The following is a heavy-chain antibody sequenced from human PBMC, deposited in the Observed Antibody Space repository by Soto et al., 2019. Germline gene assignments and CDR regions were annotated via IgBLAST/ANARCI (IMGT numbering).Heavy chain of an antibody. Sequence: QVQLQESGPGLVKPSETLSLTCTVSGGSISSYYWSWIRQPPGKGLEWIGYIYYSGSTNYNPSLTSRVTISVDTSKNPFSLRLSSVTAADTAVYYFASYGSGSSPRFDPWGQGTLVTVSS. J-gene: IGHJ5*02. CDR3: ASYGSGSSPRFDP. V-gene: IGHV4-59*01. D-gene: IGHD3-10*01. CDR1: GGSISSYY. CDR2: IYYSGST.